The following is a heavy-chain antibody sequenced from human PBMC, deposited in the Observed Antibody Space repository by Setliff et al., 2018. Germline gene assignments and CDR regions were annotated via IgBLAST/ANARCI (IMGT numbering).Heavy chain of an antibody. CDR2: IYTSGST. V-gene: IGHV4-4*07. D-gene: IGHD3-3*01. J-gene: IGHJ6*03. CDR1: GGSISSYY. CDR3: ARVGMYYNFWSGYYTYYYYYYMDV. Sequence: PSETLSLTCTVSGGSISSYYWSWIRQPAGKGLEWIGRIYTSGSTNYNPSLKSRVTMAVDTSKNQFSLKLCSVTAADTAVYDCARVGMYYNFWSGYYTYYYYYYMDVWGKGTTVTVSS.